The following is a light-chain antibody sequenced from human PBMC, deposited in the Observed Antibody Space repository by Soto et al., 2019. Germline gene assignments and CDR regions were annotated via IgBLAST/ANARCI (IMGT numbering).Light chain of an antibody. CDR2: DTS. J-gene: IGKJ1*01. V-gene: IGKV3-15*01. Sequence: EIVMTQSPATLSVSPGERATLSCRASQSVNSNLAWYQRKPGQAPRLLIYDTSSRATGIPARFSGSRSGTEFTLTISSLQSEDSAVYYCQQYNNWPPWTFGQGTKVVIK. CDR1: QSVNSN. CDR3: QQYNNWPPWT.